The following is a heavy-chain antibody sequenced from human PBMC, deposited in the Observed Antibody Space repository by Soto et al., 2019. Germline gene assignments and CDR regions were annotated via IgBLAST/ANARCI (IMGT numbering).Heavy chain of an antibody. Sequence: SGALCLTCEFYAVSFSGYYGSWIRQVPGKGLEWLGEINHSGSTNYNPSLQSRVIILVDTSKNQFSLKQRSVTAADTTAYYCARKPKYSGQCSRSSCYRGWFDPWGPGTLVTVSS. CDR1: AVSFSGYY. J-gene: IGHJ5*02. D-gene: IGHD2-2*01. CDR3: ARKPKYSGQCSRSSCYRGWFDP. V-gene: IGHV4-34*01. CDR2: INHSGST.